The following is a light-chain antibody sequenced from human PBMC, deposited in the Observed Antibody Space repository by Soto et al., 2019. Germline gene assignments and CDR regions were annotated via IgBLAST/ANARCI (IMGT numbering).Light chain of an antibody. V-gene: IGKV3-11*01. CDR2: DTS. J-gene: IGKJ3*01. Sequence: EVVMTQSPALLSVSPGERVTLSCRASQSVNNNLAWYQQQPGQAPRLLIYDTSSRATGVPARFSGSGSGTEFTLTISSLAPEDSAVYYCHQRSNWPPSFGPGTTLDIK. CDR3: HQRSNWPPS. CDR1: QSVNNN.